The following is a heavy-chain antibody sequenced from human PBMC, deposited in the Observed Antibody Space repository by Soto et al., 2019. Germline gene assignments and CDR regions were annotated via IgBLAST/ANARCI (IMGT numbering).Heavy chain of an antibody. CDR2: ISGSGGST. Sequence: GGSLRLSCAASGFTFSSYAMSWVRQAPGKGLEWVSAISGSGGSTYYADSVKGRFTISRDDVNDTLYLQMNNLRAEDSGLYYCTRGPRPISTGTGAYWGQGTQVTVSS. D-gene: IGHD3-10*01. CDR3: TRGPRPISTGTGAY. V-gene: IGHV3-23*01. J-gene: IGHJ4*02. CDR1: GFTFSSYA.